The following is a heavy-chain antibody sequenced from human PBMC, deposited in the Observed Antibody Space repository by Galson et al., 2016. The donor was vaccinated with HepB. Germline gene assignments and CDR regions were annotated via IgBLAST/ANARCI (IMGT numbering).Heavy chain of an antibody. Sequence: SVKVSCKASGDTFSNYAVSWVRQAPGQGLEWMGGIIPPFGTTNYAQKFQGRVTITADESPSTAYLELNSLRSEDTAVYYCARDVRPNRGSYDGFEYWGQGTLVTVSS. CDR1: GDTFSNYA. D-gene: IGHD1-26*01. CDR2: IIPPFGTT. CDR3: ARDVRPNRGSYDGFEY. J-gene: IGHJ4*02. V-gene: IGHV1-69*13.